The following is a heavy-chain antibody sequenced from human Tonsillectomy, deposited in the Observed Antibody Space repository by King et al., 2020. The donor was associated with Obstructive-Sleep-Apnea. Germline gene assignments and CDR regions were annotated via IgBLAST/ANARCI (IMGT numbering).Heavy chain of an antibody. D-gene: IGHD6-13*01. J-gene: IGHJ4*02. V-gene: IGHV3-30*03. Sequence: VQLVESGGGVVQPGRSLRLSCAAFEFTFSSYVMHWVRQAPGKGLECVAVISYDGSNKYYADSIKGRFTISRDNSKNTLYLQMNSLRVEDTAVYYCVREPRGAAGSHYWGQGTLVTVSS. CDR3: VREPRGAAGSHY. CDR1: EFTFSSYV. CDR2: ISYDGSNK.